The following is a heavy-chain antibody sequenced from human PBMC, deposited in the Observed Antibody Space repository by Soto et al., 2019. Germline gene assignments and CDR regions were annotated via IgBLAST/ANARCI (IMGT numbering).Heavy chain of an antibody. CDR3: ARVSPLAPQGLVAATVSGPFDY. J-gene: IGHJ4*02. V-gene: IGHV3-30-3*01. CDR1: GFTFSSYA. CDR2: ISYDGSNK. D-gene: IGHD2-15*01. Sequence: QVQLVESGGGVVQPGRSLRLSCAASGFTFSSYAMHWVRQAPGKGLEWVAVISYDGSNKYYADSVKGRFTISRDNSKNTVDLQMNTLTAEVTAVYCCARVSPLAPQGLVAATVSGPFDYWGQGTLVSASS.